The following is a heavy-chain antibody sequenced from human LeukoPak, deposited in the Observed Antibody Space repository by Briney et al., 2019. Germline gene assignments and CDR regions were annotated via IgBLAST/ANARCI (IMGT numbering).Heavy chain of an antibody. Sequence: GESLQICCKGSGYSFTSYWICCGRQKPRKGLEWMRMIYPGDSNTRYSPSFQGQVTISADKSNIHPTLQGSYLKASDTAMYYCARHVSLDKAMGYYFHYWGQGTLVTVSS. D-gene: IGHD5-18*01. J-gene: IGHJ4*02. CDR1: GYSFTSYW. V-gene: IGHV5-51*01. CDR3: ARHVSLDKAMGYYFHY. CDR2: IYPGDSNT.